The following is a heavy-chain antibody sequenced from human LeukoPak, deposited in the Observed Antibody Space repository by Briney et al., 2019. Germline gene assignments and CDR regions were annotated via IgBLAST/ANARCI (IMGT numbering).Heavy chain of an antibody. CDR3: ARGYYYHT. J-gene: IGHJ4*02. V-gene: IGHV4-61*02. D-gene: IGHD3-22*01. CDR1: GGSVSSDNSD. CDR2: IYADGSS. Sequence: SETLSLTCTVSGGSVSSDNSDWNWIRQPAGKGLEWIGRIYADGSSTYNPSLKSRVTISVDSSKNQFSLRLSSLTAADTAVYYCARGYYYHTWGQGTLVTVSS.